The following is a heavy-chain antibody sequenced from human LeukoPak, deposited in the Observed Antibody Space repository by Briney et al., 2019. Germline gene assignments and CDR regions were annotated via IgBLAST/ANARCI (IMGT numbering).Heavy chain of an antibody. CDR2: IYYSGGT. CDR3: ARDLALHWGGNWFDP. CDR1: GESISYSTYY. J-gene: IGHJ5*02. D-gene: IGHD7-27*01. Sequence: PSETLSLTCTVSGESISYSTYYWGWIRQPPGKGLEWIGNIYYSGGTHYNPSLKSRVTISIDTSNNQFSLKLSSVTAADTAVYYCARDLALHWGGNWFDPWGQGTLVTVSS. V-gene: IGHV4-39*07.